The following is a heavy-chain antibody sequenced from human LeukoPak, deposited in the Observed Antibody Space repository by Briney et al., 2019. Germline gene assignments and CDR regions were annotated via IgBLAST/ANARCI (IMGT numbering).Heavy chain of an antibody. J-gene: IGHJ5*02. V-gene: IGHV1-2*02. CDR2: INPNSGGT. CDR3: AREGEYDYIWGSTFWFDP. Sequence: ASVKVSCKASGYTFTGYYMHWVRQAPGQGLEWMGWINPNSGGTNYAQKFQGRVTMTRDTSISTAYMELSRLRSDDTAVYCCAREGEYDYIWGSTFWFDPWGQGTLVTVSS. CDR1: GYTFTGYY. D-gene: IGHD3-16*01.